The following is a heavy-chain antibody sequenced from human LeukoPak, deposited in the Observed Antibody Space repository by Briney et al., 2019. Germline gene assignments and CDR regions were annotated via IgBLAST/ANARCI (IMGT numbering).Heavy chain of an antibody. V-gene: IGHV1-2*02. D-gene: IGHD6-13*01. CDR3: ATFGGSSWLSIWFDP. Sequence: ASVKVSCKASEYTFSVYHIHWVRQAPGQGLEWMAWINPDSGDTNYAQKFQGRVTMTRDTSISTAYMEVSSLRSEDTAVYYCATFGGSSWLSIWFDPWGQGTLVTVSS. CDR1: EYTFSVYH. J-gene: IGHJ5*02. CDR2: INPDSGDT.